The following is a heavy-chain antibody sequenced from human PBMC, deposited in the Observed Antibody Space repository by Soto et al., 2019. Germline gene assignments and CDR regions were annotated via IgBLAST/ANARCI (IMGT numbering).Heavy chain of an antibody. D-gene: IGHD3-22*01. CDR3: AREGYYDSSGIYYYYGMDV. CDR1: GSTFSSQS. CDR2: ISSISSYI. V-gene: IGHV3-21*01. Sequence: GRSMRLASAAYGSTFSSQSTNWVSQAAGKLLEWVASISSISSYIYYADSVKGRFTISRDNAKNSVYLQTSSLRAEDTAVYYCAREGYYDSSGIYYYYGMDVWGQGTTVTVSS. J-gene: IGHJ6*02.